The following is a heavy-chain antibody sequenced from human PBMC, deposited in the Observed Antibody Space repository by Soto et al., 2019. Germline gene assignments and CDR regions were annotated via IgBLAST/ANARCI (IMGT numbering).Heavy chain of an antibody. Sequence: ASVKVSCKASGYTFTSYGITWVRQAPGQGLEWMGYISTYNGNTNYAQILQGRVTMTTDRSTSTAYIELRSLRSDDTAVYYCARELRFSLYAFDIWGQGTMVTVSS. V-gene: IGHV1-18*01. CDR2: ISTYNGNT. CDR3: ARELRFSLYAFDI. J-gene: IGHJ3*02. CDR1: GYTFTSYG. D-gene: IGHD3-10*01.